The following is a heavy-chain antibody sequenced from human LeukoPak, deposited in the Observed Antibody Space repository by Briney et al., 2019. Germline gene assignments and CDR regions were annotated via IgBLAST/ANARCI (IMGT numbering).Heavy chain of an antibody. Sequence: SGGSLRLSCAASGFTFSSYSMNWVRQAPGKGLEWVSYISSSSSTIYYADSVKGRFTISRDNAKSSLYLQMNSLIDADTAVYYCAREYGGSYFINNWFGPWGQGTLVTVSS. V-gene: IGHV3-48*02. CDR1: GFTFSSYS. CDR3: AREYGGSYFINNWFGP. D-gene: IGHD1-26*01. J-gene: IGHJ5*02. CDR2: ISSSSSTI.